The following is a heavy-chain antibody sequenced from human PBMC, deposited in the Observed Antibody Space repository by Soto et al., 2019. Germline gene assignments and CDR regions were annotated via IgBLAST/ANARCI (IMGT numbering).Heavy chain of an antibody. CDR3: AGERCYDGTCYSASDS. CDR1: GFRFSTYN. D-gene: IGHD2-15*01. Sequence: LGWSLRLACAASGFRFSTYNMDWVRQAPGKGPEWIAHISTTSFTIYYADSVKGRFTISRDNDRNSLYLEMNSLRDEDTAVYYCAGERCYDGTCYSASDSWGQGTLVTVSA. J-gene: IGHJ5*01. CDR2: ISTTSFTI. V-gene: IGHV3-48*02.